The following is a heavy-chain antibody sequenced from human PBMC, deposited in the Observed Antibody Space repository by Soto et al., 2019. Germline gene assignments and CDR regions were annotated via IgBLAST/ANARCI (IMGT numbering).Heavy chain of an antibody. Sequence: QVQLQQWGAGLLKPSETLSLTCAVYGGSFSGYYWSWIRQPPGKGLEWIGEINHSGSTNYNPSLKSRVTISVDTSKNQFSLKLSSVTAADTAVYYCARRRYCSSTSCYAGMDVWGQGTTGTVSS. J-gene: IGHJ6*02. CDR3: ARRRYCSSTSCYAGMDV. D-gene: IGHD2-2*01. CDR1: GGSFSGYY. CDR2: INHSGST. V-gene: IGHV4-34*01.